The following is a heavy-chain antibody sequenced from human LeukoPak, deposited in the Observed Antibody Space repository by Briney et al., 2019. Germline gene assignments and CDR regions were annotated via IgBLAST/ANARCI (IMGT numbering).Heavy chain of an antibody. V-gene: IGHV3-21*01. Sequence: PGGSLRHSCAASGFTFSSYSMNWVRQAPGKGLEWVSSISSSSSYIYYADSVKGRFTISRDNAKNSLYLQMNSLRAEDTAVYYCARDLATTVTPTGWFDPWGQGILVTVSS. CDR1: GFTFSSYS. D-gene: IGHD4-17*01. CDR2: ISSSSSYI. CDR3: ARDLATTVTPTGWFDP. J-gene: IGHJ5*02.